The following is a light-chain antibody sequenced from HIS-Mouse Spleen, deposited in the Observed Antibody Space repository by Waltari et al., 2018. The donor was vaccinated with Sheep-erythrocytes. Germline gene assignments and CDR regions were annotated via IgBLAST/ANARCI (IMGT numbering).Light chain of an antibody. J-gene: IGKJ4*01. CDR1: QRVSSSY. V-gene: IGKV3-20*01. CDR2: GTS. Sequence: EIVLTQSPGTLSLSPGERATSSCRADQRVSSSYLAWYQQKPGQAPRLLIYGTSSRATGIPDRFSGSGSGTDFTLTISRLEPEDFAVYYCQQYGSSPPLTFGGGTKVEIK. CDR3: QQYGSSPPLT.